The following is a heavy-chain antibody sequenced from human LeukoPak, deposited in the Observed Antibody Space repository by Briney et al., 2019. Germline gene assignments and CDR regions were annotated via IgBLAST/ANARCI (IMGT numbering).Heavy chain of an antibody. J-gene: IGHJ4*02. D-gene: IGHD3-9*01. CDR3: VGLTGYYGYFNY. V-gene: IGHV3-66*01. Sequence: GGSLRLSCAASGFTVSSNYMSWVRQAPGKGLEWVSVIYSGGSTYSADSVKGRFTISRDNSKNTLSLQINSLRAEDTAVYYCVGLTGYYGYFNYWGQGTLVTVSS. CDR2: IYSGGST. CDR1: GFTVSSNY.